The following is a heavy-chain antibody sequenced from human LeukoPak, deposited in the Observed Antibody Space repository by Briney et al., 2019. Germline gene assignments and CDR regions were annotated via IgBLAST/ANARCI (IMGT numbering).Heavy chain of an antibody. V-gene: IGHV3-23*01. CDR2: ISGSGGST. Sequence: PGGSLRLSCAASGFTFSSYAMSWVRQAPGKGLEWVSAISGSGGSTYYADSVKGQFTISRDNSKNTLYLQMNSLRAEDTAVYYCANTNSGWYYFDYWGQGTLVTVSS. J-gene: IGHJ4*02. D-gene: IGHD6-19*01. CDR3: ANTNSGWYYFDY. CDR1: GFTFSSYA.